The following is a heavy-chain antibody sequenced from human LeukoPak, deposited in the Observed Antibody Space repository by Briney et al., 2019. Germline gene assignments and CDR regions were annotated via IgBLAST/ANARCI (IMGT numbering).Heavy chain of an antibody. CDR1: GGSFSGYY. V-gene: IGHV4-34*01. J-gene: IGHJ4*02. Sequence: SETLSLTCAVHGGSFSGYYWSWIRQPPGKGLEWIGEINHSGSTNYNPSLKSRVTISVDTSKIQFSLRLSSVTAADTAVYYCARQVYFGDIPRFEYWGQGTLVTVSS. D-gene: IGHD3-10*01. CDR3: ARQVYFGDIPRFEY. CDR2: INHSGST.